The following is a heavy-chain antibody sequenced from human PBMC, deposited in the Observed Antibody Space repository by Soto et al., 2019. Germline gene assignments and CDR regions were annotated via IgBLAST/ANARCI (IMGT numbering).Heavy chain of an antibody. CDR1: GYSFAGYW. Sequence: AEALPISCKGSGYSFAGYWITWVRQKPGKGLEWMGRIDPSDSQTYYSPSFRGHVTISVTKSITTVFLQWSSLRASDTAMYYCARQIYVSDTCPNFQDFFDSWGQGTPVTVSA. D-gene: IGHD2-8*01. CDR3: ARQIYVSDTCPNFQDFFDS. J-gene: IGHJ4*02. V-gene: IGHV5-10-1*01. CDR2: IDPSDSQT.